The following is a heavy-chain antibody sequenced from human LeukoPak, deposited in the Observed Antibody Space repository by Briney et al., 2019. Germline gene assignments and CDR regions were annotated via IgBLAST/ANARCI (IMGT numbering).Heavy chain of an antibody. V-gene: IGHV3-11*04. Sequence: GGSLRLSCAASGFTFSDYYMSWLRQAPGKGLEWVSYISSDSSTIYYADSVKGRFTISRDNAKNSLYLQMNSLRTEDTAVYYCANTEYQGLGTDYWGQGTLVTVSS. CDR2: ISSDSSTI. CDR1: GFTFSDYY. D-gene: IGHD2-2*01. CDR3: ANTEYQGLGTDY. J-gene: IGHJ4*02.